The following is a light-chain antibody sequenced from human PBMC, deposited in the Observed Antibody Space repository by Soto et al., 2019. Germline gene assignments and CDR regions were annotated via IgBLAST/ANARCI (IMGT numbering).Light chain of an antibody. Sequence: QSVLTRPRSVSGSPGQSVTISCTGTSSDIGTYTYVFWYQQHPGKAPKLIIYDVIKRHSGVRDRVSGAKAGSTASLTISGLQAEDAADYYCCSYAGSYTHVFGTGTKVTVL. J-gene: IGLJ1*01. CDR2: DVI. CDR1: SSDIGTYTY. V-gene: IGLV2-11*01. CDR3: CSYAGSYTHV.